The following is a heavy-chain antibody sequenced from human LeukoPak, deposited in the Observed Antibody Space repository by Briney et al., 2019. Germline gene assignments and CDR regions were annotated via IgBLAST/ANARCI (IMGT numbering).Heavy chain of an antibody. Sequence: SETLSLTCTVSGDSISSGSYYWSWIRQPAGKGLEWIGRIYISGTTNYNPSLKSRVTISADTSKNQFSLKLSSVTAADTAVYYCARGGLLWFGELSNNWFDPWGQGTLVTVSS. CDR2: IYISGTT. CDR1: GDSISSGSYY. CDR3: ARGGLLWFGELSNNWFDP. J-gene: IGHJ5*02. V-gene: IGHV4-61*02. D-gene: IGHD3-10*01.